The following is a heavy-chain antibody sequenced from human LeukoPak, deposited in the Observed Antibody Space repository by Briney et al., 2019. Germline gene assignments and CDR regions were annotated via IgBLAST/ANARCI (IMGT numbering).Heavy chain of an antibody. Sequence: HPGGSLRLSCAASGFTFSSYAMHWVRQAPGKGLEWVAVISYDGSNKYYADSVKGRFTISRDNSKNTLYLQMNSLRAEDTAVYYCARAGVLRFLEWLLSPFDYWGQGTLVTASS. J-gene: IGHJ4*02. D-gene: IGHD3-3*01. CDR2: ISYDGSNK. CDR1: GFTFSSYA. V-gene: IGHV3-30-3*01. CDR3: ARAGVLRFLEWLLSPFDY.